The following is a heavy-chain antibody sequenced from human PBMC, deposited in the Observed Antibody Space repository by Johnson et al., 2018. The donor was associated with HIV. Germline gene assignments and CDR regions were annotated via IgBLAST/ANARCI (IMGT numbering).Heavy chain of an antibody. Sequence: EVQLVESGGGLVQSGGSLKLSCTSSGFTFSGSAMHWVRQASGKGLEWVGRIRSEDNTYATAYAASVKGRFTISRDDSKNTAYLQMNSLKTEDTAVYYCARDQYSTSDDDAFDIWGQGTMVTVSS. CDR1: GFTFSGSA. CDR2: IRSEDNTYAT. J-gene: IGHJ3*02. D-gene: IGHD6-6*01. V-gene: IGHV3-73*01. CDR3: ARDQYSTSDDDAFDI.